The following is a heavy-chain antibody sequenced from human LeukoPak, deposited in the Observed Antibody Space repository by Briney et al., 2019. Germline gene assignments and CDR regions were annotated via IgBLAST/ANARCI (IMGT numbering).Heavy chain of an antibody. Sequence: ASVKVSCKASGYTFTTYYMHWVRQAPGQGLEWMGPINPSGGGTDYAQKFQGRVTMTRDTSTSTVYMELTSLRSDDTAVYFCVRGRIGYSSGFPYFDYWGQGTLVTVSS. V-gene: IGHV1-46*01. CDR1: GYTFTTYY. CDR3: VRGRIGYSSGFPYFDY. J-gene: IGHJ4*02. CDR2: INPSGGGT. D-gene: IGHD6-19*01.